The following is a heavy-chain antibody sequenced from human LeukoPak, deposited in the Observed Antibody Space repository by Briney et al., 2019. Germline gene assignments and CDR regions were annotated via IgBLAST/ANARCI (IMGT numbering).Heavy chain of an antibody. CDR1: GYSTSSGYY. D-gene: IGHD3-3*01. Sequence: PSETLSLTCTVSGYSTSSGYYWGWIRQPPGEGLEWIGSIYHSGSSNYNPSLKSRVTISVDTSKNQFSLKLSSVTAADTAVYYCARNSGDFSSGYTDFDYWGQGALVTVSS. J-gene: IGHJ4*02. CDR2: IYHSGSS. V-gene: IGHV4-38-2*02. CDR3: ARNSGDFSSGYTDFDY.